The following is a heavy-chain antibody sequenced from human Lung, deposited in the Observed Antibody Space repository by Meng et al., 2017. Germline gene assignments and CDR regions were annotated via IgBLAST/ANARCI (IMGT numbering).Heavy chain of an antibody. CDR3: ARESGYFEY. V-gene: IGHV3-74*03. CDR1: GFTVRSYW. Sequence: EVELEESGGGLVQPGGSLRLSCAASGFTVRSYWMHWVRQAPGKGLVWVSRIRGDGGSIVYADSVKGRFTISRDNAKNTLFLQMNSLRAEDTAVYYCARESGYFEYWGQGILVTVSS. J-gene: IGHJ4*02. CDR2: IRGDGGSI.